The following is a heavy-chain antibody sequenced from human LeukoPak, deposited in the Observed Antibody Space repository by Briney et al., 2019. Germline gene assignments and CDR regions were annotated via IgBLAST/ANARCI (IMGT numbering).Heavy chain of an antibody. V-gene: IGHV1-8*01. CDR3: ARTPRNGYIEGY. D-gene: IGHD5-24*01. CDR1: GYTFTSYD. CDR2: MNPNSGDT. J-gene: IGHJ4*02. Sequence: GASVKVSCKASGYTFTSYDINWVRQATGQGLEWMGWMNPNSGDTGYAQNFRGRVTMTRDTSISTAYMELSSLRSEDTAVYYCARTPRNGYIEGYWGQGTLVTVSS.